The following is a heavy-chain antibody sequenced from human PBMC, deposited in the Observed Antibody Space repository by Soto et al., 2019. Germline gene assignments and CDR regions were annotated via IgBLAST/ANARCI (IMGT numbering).Heavy chain of an antibody. D-gene: IGHD2-21*02. Sequence: PSETLSLTFTVSGGSISSYYWSWIRQPPGKGLEWIGYIYYSGSTNYNPSLKSRVNKSVDTSKNHFSLKLSSVTAADTAVYYCATGGVTAIPFDPGGQGTLVTVSS. V-gene: IGHV4-59*08. CDR2: IYYSGST. CDR3: ATGGVTAIPFDP. CDR1: GGSISSYY. J-gene: IGHJ5*02.